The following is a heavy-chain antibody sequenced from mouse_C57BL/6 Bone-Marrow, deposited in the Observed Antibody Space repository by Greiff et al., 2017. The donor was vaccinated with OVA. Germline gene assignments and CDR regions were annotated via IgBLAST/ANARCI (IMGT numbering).Heavy chain of an antibody. D-gene: IGHD2-4*01. Sequence: VHVKQSGAELVRPGASVKLSCTASGFNIKDDYMHWVKQRPEQGLEWIGWIDPENGDTEYASKFQGKATITADTSSNTAYLQLSSLTSEDTAVYYCIPFYYDCDGAMDYWGQGTSVTVSS. CDR3: IPFYYDCDGAMDY. CDR2: IDPENGDT. V-gene: IGHV14-4*01. CDR1: GFNIKDDY. J-gene: IGHJ4*01.